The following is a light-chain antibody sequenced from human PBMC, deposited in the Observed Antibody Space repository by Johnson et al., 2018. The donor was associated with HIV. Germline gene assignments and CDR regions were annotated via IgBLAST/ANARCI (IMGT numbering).Light chain of an antibody. V-gene: IGLV1-51*01. CDR3: GTWNSSLSVQNYV. CDR1: SSNIGNNY. CDR2: ENN. J-gene: IGLJ1*01. Sequence: QSVLTQPPSVSAAPGQKVTISCSGSSSNIGNNYVSWYQHLPGTAPKLLIYENNKRPSGIPDRFSGSKFGTSATLGINGLQTGDEADYYCGTWNSSLSVQNYVFGTGTKVTVV.